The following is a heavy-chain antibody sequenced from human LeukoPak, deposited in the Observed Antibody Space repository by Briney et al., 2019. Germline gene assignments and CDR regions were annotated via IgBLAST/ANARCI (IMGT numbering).Heavy chain of an antibody. CDR3: ARDPNYGGNSFDY. CDR2: IWYDGSNK. J-gene: IGHJ4*02. CDR1: GFTFSSYG. Sequence: GSLRLSCAASGFTFSSYGMHWVRQAPGKGLEWVAVIWYDGSNKYYADSVKGRFTISRDNSKNTLYLQMNSLRAEDTDVYYCARDPNYGGNSFDYWGQGTLVTVSS. D-gene: IGHD4-23*01. V-gene: IGHV3-33*01.